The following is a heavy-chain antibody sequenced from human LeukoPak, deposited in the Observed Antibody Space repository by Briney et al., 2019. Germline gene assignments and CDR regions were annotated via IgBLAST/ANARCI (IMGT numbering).Heavy chain of an antibody. J-gene: IGHJ4*02. CDR3: AREIPLYYFDY. V-gene: IGHV3-74*01. CDR2: INSDGSST. CDR1: GFTFSSYW. Sequence: PGGSLRLSCAASGFTFSSYWMHWVRQAPGRGLVWVSRINSDGSSTSYADSVKGRFTTSRDNAKNTLYLQMNSLRAEDTAVYYCAREIPLYYFDYWGQGTLVTVSS.